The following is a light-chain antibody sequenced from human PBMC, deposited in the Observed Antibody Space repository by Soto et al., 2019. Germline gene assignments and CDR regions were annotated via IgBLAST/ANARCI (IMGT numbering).Light chain of an antibody. V-gene: IGKV3-11*01. CDR1: QSFGNY. J-gene: IGKJ4*01. Sequence: EIVLTQSPATLSVYPGEGATLSCWASQSFGNYIAWSHQKPGQIPRLLISDTYNRAAGIPARFSGSGSGAAFSLIISSLEPEDSAIYYCQHRANWPLLVFGGGTKVEIK. CDR3: QHRANWPLLV. CDR2: DTY.